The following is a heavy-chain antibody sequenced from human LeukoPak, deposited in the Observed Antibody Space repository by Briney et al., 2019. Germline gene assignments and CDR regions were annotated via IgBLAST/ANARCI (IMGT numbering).Heavy chain of an antibody. CDR1: GFTFTNYW. V-gene: IGHV3-7*01. Sequence: GGSLRLSCVASGFTFTNYWMSWVRQVPGKGLEWVANIEQDGSEKYYVDSVKGRLTIFRDNAKNSLYLQMNSLRAEDTALYYCARGPPLFDPWGQGTLVTVSS. J-gene: IGHJ5*02. CDR3: ARGPPLFDP. CDR2: IEQDGSEK.